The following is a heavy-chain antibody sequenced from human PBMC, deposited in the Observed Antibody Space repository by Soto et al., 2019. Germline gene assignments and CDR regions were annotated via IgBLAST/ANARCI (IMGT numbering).Heavy chain of an antibody. CDR2: ISSSASHI. Sequence: GGSLRLSFAASGFSFSSYSMNWVRQAPGKGLEWVSSISSSASHINYADSVKGRFTISRDNAKKSLYLQMNSLRAEDTAVYYCARGYTGYCSGGTCYWFDPWGQGTLVTVSS. CDR1: GFSFSSYS. D-gene: IGHD2-15*01. CDR3: ARGYTGYCSGGTCYWFDP. J-gene: IGHJ5*02. V-gene: IGHV3-21*01.